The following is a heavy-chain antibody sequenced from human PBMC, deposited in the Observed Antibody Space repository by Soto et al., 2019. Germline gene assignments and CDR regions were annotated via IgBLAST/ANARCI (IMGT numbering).Heavy chain of an antibody. CDR3: AKKELVRRDYFDY. CDR2: ITPSGGTT. Sequence: EVQLLESGGVLVQPGESLRLSCAASGFTFSNYVMTWVRQAPGKGPEWVSGITPSGGTTYYADSVKGRFTISRDNSKSTLYLQMNSLRAEDSALYYCAKKELVRRDYFDYWGQGTLVTVSS. CDR1: GFTFSNYV. J-gene: IGHJ4*02. D-gene: IGHD6-6*01. V-gene: IGHV3-23*01.